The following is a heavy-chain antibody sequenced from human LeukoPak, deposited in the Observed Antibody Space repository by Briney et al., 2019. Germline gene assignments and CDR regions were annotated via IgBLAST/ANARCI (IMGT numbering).Heavy chain of an antibody. CDR1: GGSISSSSYY. Sequence: PSETLSLTCTVSGGSISSSSYYWGWIRQPPGKGLEWIGSIYYSGSTYYNPSLKSRVTISVDTSKNQFSLKLSSVTAADTAVYYCARTTETGTTRGGDWGQGTLVTVSS. J-gene: IGHJ4*02. CDR2: IYYSGST. D-gene: IGHD1-1*01. V-gene: IGHV4-39*01. CDR3: ARTTETGTTRGGD.